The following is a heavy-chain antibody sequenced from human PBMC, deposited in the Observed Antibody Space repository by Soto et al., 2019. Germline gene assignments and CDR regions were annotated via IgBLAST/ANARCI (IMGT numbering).Heavy chain of an antibody. V-gene: IGHV1-69*01. CDR3: AREIRYCSGGSCYSDGMDV. J-gene: IGHJ6*02. CDR2: IIPIFGTA. CDR1: GGTFSRYA. D-gene: IGHD2-15*01. Sequence: QVQLVQSGAEVKKPGSSVKVYCKASGGTFSRYAISWVRQPPGQGLEWMGGIIPIFGTANYAQKFQGRVTITADEYTSTAYMELSSLRSEDTAVYYCAREIRYCSGGSCYSDGMDVWGQGTTVTVSS.